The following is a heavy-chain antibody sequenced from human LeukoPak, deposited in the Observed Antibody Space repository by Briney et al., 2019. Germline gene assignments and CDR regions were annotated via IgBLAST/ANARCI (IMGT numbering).Heavy chain of an antibody. V-gene: IGHV3-33*08. Sequence: GGSLRLSCAASGFTFSSYAMSWVRQAPGKGLEWVAVIWYDGSNKYYADSVKGRFTISRDNSKNTLYLQMNSLRAEDTAVYYCARDRVEVLWFGELSEGYYFDYWGQGTLVTVSS. D-gene: IGHD3-10*01. CDR2: IWYDGSNK. J-gene: IGHJ4*02. CDR3: ARDRVEVLWFGELSEGYYFDY. CDR1: GFTFSSYA.